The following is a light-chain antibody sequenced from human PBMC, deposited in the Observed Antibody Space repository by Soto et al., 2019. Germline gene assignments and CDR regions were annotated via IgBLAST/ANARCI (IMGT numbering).Light chain of an antibody. Sequence: DIQMTKSPSSLSAFVGDRVTITCRASQDIGNFLAWYQQKPGKVPKLLIYAASTLQSGVPSRFSGSGSGTDFTLTISSLQPEDVATYYCQKCKVAPFTFGGGTKVEI. V-gene: IGKV1-27*01. CDR2: AAS. CDR1: QDIGNF. J-gene: IGKJ4*01. CDR3: QKCKVAPFT.